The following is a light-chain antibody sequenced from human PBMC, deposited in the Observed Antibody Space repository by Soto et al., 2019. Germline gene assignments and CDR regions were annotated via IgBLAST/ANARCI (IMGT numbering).Light chain of an antibody. V-gene: IGKV3-20*01. J-gene: IGKJ1*01. CDR2: GAS. CDR3: QQYGRSPT. CDR1: QTVRSNY. Sequence: EIELTQSPGTLSLSPGERATLSCRASQTVRSNYLAWYQQKPGQAPRLLMYGASTRGTGIPDRFSGSGSGTDFTLTISRLEPEDFAVYFCQQYGRSPTFGQGTKVDIK.